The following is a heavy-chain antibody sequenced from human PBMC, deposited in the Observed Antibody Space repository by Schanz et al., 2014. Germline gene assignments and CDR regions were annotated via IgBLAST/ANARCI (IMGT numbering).Heavy chain of an antibody. V-gene: IGHV3-74*02. Sequence: EVQLVESGGGLVQPGGSLRLSCAVSGFTFRNYWMSWVRQAPGKGLVWISRINSDGSSASYADSVKGRFTISRDNAKNTLYLQMNSVRAEDSAVYYCTRGSGSRSYGWYYDSWGQGTLVTVSS. J-gene: IGHJ4*02. CDR2: INSDGSSA. CDR1: GFTFRNYW. CDR3: TRGSGSRSYGWYYDS. D-gene: IGHD3-10*01.